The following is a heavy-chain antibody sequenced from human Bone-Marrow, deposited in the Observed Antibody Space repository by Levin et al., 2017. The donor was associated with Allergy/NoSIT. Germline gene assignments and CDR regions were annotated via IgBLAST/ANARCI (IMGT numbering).Heavy chain of an antibody. Sequence: ASVKVSCKDSGYTFPNYWIGWVRQMPGKGLEWMGIIYPADSDTITSPSFQGQVTLSADTSINTAYLQWSSLKASDTAMYYCARATGIHCSNNSCLFYYFDFWGQGTLVTVSS. CDR3: ARATGIHCSNNSCLFYYFDF. CDR2: IYPADSDT. V-gene: IGHV5-51*01. CDR1: GYTFPNYW. D-gene: IGHD2-2*01. J-gene: IGHJ4*02.